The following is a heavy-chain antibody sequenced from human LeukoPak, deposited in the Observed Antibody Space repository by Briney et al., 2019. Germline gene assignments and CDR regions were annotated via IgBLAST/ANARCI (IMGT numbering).Heavy chain of an antibody. Sequence: GESLKISCKGSGYSFTSYWIGWVRQVPGKGLEWMGIIYPGDSDTKYSPSFQGQVTISADKSISTAYLQWSSLKASDTAMYYCARLAGSGMGYYYYYYMDVWGKGTTVTVSS. J-gene: IGHJ6*03. CDR3: ARLAGSGMGYYYYYYMDV. CDR2: IYPGDSDT. CDR1: GYSFTSYW. D-gene: IGHD3-10*01. V-gene: IGHV5-51*01.